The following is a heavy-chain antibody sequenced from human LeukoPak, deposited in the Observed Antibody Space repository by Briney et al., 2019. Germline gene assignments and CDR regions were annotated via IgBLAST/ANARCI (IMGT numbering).Heavy chain of an antibody. CDR2: INPNSGGT. V-gene: IGHV1-2*02. Sequence: ASVKVSCKAAGYMFTGYYMHWVRQAPGQGLEWMGWINPNSGGTNYAQKFQGRVTITRDTSISTAYMELSRLRSDDTAVYYCARGLGRPGNWFDPWGQGTLVTVSS. CDR1: GYMFTGYY. D-gene: IGHD1-1*01. CDR3: ARGLGRPGNWFDP. J-gene: IGHJ5*02.